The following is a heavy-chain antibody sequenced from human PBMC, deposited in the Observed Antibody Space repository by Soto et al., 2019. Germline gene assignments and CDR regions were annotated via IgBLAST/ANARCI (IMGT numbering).Heavy chain of an antibody. Sequence: SETLSLTCTVSCGSISSGDYYWSWIRQPPGKGLEWIGYIYYSGSTYYNPSLKSRVTISVDTSKNQFSLKLSSVTAADTAVYYCARAGTYCSGGSCYSLLDYWGQGTLVTVSS. CDR1: CGSISSGDYY. J-gene: IGHJ4*02. V-gene: IGHV4-30-4*01. CDR2: IYYSGST. CDR3: ARAGTYCSGGSCYSLLDY. D-gene: IGHD2-15*01.